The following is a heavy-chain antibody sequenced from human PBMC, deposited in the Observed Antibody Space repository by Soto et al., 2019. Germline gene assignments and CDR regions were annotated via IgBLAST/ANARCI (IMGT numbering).Heavy chain of an antibody. Sequence: VNVAGEASGYTPINFAIQGARIAPGQRLEWMGWISADNGNTKYSQKFQGRVTITRDTSAGTAYMELSSLRSEDTAVYYCARGGSLYWYFDLWGRGTLVTVSS. CDR2: ISADNGNT. CDR1: GYTPINFA. D-gene: IGHD1-26*01. V-gene: IGHV1-3*01. CDR3: ARGGSLYWYFDL. J-gene: IGHJ2*01.